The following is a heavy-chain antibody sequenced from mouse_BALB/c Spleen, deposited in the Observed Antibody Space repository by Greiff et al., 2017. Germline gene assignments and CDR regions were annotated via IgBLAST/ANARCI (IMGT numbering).Heavy chain of an antibody. Sequence: VKVIESGAELARPGASVKLSCKASGYTFTSYWMQWVKQRPGQGLAWIGAIYPGDGDTRYTQKFKGKATLTADKSSSTAYMQLSSLASEDSAVYYCASYGNYFDYWGQGTTLTVSS. CDR2: IYPGDGDT. CDR3: ASYGNYFDY. V-gene: IGHV1-87*01. J-gene: IGHJ2*01. CDR1: GYTFTSYW. D-gene: IGHD2-1*01.